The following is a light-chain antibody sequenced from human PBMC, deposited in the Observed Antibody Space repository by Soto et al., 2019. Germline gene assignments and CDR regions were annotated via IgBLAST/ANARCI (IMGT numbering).Light chain of an antibody. V-gene: IGLV2-8*01. CDR3: SSYAGGNNIMV. CDR1: SSDVGAYNY. CDR2: AVN. Sequence: QSVLTQPPSASGSPGQSVTISCTGTSSDVGAYNYVSWYQQEPGKAPKLMIYAVNKRPSGVPDRFSGSKSGNTASLTVSGLRAADEADYFCSSYAGGNNIMVFGGVTKLTVL. J-gene: IGLJ2*01.